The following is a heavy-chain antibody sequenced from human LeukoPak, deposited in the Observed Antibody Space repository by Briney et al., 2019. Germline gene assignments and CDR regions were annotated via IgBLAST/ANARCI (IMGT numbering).Heavy chain of an antibody. V-gene: IGHV4-61*02. J-gene: IGHJ4*02. CDR2: IYTNGGT. CDR1: GGSISSGSDY. CDR3: ARDPEGGNSPFDY. D-gene: IGHD4-23*01. Sequence: SETLSLTCTVSGGSISSGSDYWTWIRQPAGKGLEWIGRIYTNGGTDYNPSLKSRVTISLDTSKNQFSLKLSSVTAADTAVYYCARDPEGGNSPFDYWGQGILVTVST.